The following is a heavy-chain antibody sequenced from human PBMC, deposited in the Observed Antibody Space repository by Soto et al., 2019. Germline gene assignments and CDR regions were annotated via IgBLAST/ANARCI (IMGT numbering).Heavy chain of an antibody. J-gene: IGHJ4*02. D-gene: IGHD3-22*01. CDR3: SRGIYLCPSGDYLDF. CDR1: GDSIRNRNYY. CDR2: RYDAAST. Sequence: QLQLQESGPGLVKPSETLSLSCSVSGDSIRNRNYYWAWIRQPPGKGLEWIVSRYDAASTFYNPSHKRRVTISIDTSKKQLSLKVTSVTAADTAVYYCSRGIYLCPSGDYLDFLGQGTLVTVCS. V-gene: IGHV4-39*01.